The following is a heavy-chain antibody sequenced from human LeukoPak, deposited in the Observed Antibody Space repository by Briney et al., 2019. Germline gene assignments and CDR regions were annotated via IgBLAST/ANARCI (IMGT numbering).Heavy chain of an antibody. D-gene: IGHD4-11*01. CDR1: VFTFSSYA. V-gene: IGHV3-23*01. CDR2: ISGSGGST. J-gene: IGHJ6*02. Sequence: PGGSLRLSCAASVFTFSSYAMSWVRQAPGKGLEWVSAISGSGGSTYYADSVKGRFTISRDNSKNTLYLQMNSLRAEDTAVYYCANLGGNYGDYYYGMDVWGQGTTVTVSS. CDR3: ANLGGNYGDYYYGMDV.